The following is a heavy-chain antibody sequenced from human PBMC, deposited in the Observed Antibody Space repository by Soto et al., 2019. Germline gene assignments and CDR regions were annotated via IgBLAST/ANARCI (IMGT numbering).Heavy chain of an antibody. Sequence: QVQLVQSGAEVKKPGSSVKVSCKASGGTFSSYAISWVRQAPGQGLEWMGGIIPIFGTANYAQKFQGRVTXXAXEXXSTAYMELSSLRSEDTAVYYCARDGVDTAMGVFAYWGQGTLVTVSS. J-gene: IGHJ4*02. CDR3: ARDGVDTAMGVFAY. CDR2: IIPIFGTA. CDR1: GGTFSSYA. V-gene: IGHV1-69*12. D-gene: IGHD5-18*01.